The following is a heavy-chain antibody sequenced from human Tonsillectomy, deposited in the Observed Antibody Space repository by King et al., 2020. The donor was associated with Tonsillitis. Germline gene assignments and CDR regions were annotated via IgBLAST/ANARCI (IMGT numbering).Heavy chain of an antibody. V-gene: IGHV4-59*01. CDR2: IYYRGGT. CDR1: GGSISPYS. Sequence: QLQESGPGLVKPSETLSLTCTVSGGSISPYSWTWIRQPPGKGLEWIAHIYYRGGTSYNPSLKSRVTISVDTSKNQFSLKLSSVTAADTAVYYCVRARGDLKNYYYYGMDVWGQGTTVTVSS. J-gene: IGHJ6*02. D-gene: IGHD3-10*01. CDR3: VRARGDLKNYYYYGMDV.